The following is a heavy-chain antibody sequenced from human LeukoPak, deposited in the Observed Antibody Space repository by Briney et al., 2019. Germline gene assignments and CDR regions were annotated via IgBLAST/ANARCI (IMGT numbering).Heavy chain of an antibody. V-gene: IGHV4-59*01. CDR2: IYYSGST. J-gene: IGHJ4*02. D-gene: IGHD3-9*01. Sequence: SETLPLTCTVSGGSISSYYWSWIRQPPGKGLEWIGYIYYSGSTNYNPSLKSRVTISVDTSKNQFSLKLSSVTAADTAVYYCARDRGDILTGYPYDFDYWGQGTLVTDSS. CDR3: ARDRGDILTGYPYDFDY. CDR1: GGSISSYY.